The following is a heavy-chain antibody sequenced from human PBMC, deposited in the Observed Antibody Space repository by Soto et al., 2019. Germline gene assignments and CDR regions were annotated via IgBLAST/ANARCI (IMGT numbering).Heavy chain of an antibody. J-gene: IGHJ3*02. V-gene: IGHV4-59*01. CDR1: GGSISSYY. CDR2: IYYSGST. CDR3: ARRYGYAFDI. D-gene: IGHD4-17*01. Sequence: QVQLQESGPGLVKPSETLSLTCTVSGGSISSYYWSWIRQPPGKGLEWIGYIYYSGSTNYNPSLKSRVTISVDTSKNQFSLELSSVTGADTAVYSCARRYGYAFDIWGQGTMVTVSS.